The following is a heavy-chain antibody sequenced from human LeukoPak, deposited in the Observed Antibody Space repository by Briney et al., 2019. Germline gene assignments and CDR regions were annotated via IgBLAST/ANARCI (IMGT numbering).Heavy chain of an antibody. CDR3: AGQTIAARHRGYYFDY. J-gene: IGHJ4*02. Sequence: SETLSLTCTVSGDSINNYYWSWIRQPPGKGLEWIGYMYYNGSPNYNPSLKSRVTISVDRPKKQFSLKLTSVTAADTAVYYCAGQTIAARHRGYYFDYWGQGTLVTVSS. D-gene: IGHD6-6*01. CDR2: MYYNGSP. V-gene: IGHV4-59*03. CDR1: GDSINNYY.